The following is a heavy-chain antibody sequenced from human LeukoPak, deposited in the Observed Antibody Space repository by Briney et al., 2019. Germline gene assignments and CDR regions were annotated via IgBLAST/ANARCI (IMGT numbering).Heavy chain of an antibody. Sequence: GGSLRLSCAASGFTFSRYAMSWVRQAPGKGLEWVSGISGSGGSTFYADSVKGRFTISRDNSKNTLYLQMNSLRAEDTAVYYCAKVSGFGYSSSYYFDYWGQGTLVTVSS. CDR2: ISGSGGST. V-gene: IGHV3-23*01. CDR1: GFTFSRYA. D-gene: IGHD6-13*01. CDR3: AKVSGFGYSSSYYFDY. J-gene: IGHJ4*02.